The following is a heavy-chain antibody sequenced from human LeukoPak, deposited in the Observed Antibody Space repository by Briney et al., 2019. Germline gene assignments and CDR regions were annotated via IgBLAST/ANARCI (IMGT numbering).Heavy chain of an antibody. CDR1: GFTFSSYA. CDR2: ISSNGGTT. J-gene: IGHJ4*02. D-gene: IGHD4-17*01. Sequence: GGSLRLSCAASGFTFSSYAMHWVRQAPGKGLEYVSAISSNGGTTYYANSVKGRFTISRDNSKNTLYLQMNSLRTEDTAVYYCAKDPDYDPLWGQGTLVTVSS. V-gene: IGHV3-64*01. CDR3: AKDPDYDPL.